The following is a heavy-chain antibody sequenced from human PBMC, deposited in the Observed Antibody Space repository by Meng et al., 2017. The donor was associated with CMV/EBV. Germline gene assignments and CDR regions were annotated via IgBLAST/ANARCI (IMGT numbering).Heavy chain of an antibody. V-gene: IGHV4-4*07. CDR1: GGSISSYY. J-gene: IGHJ5*02. Sequence: QAQLQEWGPGLVNPWQPLSPACTVSGGSISSYYWSWIRQPAGKGLEWIGRIYTSGSTNYNPSLKSRVTMSVDTSKNQFSLKLSSVTAADTAVYYCARDLMNCSSTSCANWFDPWGQGTLVTVSS. D-gene: IGHD2-2*01. CDR2: IYTSGST. CDR3: ARDLMNCSSTSCANWFDP.